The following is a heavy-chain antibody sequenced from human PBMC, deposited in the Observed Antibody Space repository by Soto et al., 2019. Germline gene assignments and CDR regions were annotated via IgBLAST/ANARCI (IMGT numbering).Heavy chain of an antibody. CDR3: VRDGTKTLRDWFDP. J-gene: IGHJ5*02. D-gene: IGHD1-1*01. V-gene: IGHV4-4*07. Sequence: SETLSLTCTVSGASISGFYWSWIRKSAGKGLEWIGRIYATGTTDYSPSLKSRVMMSVDTSKKQFPLKLRSVTAADTAVYYCVRDGTKTLRDWFDPWGQGISVTVSS. CDR2: IYATGTT. CDR1: GASISGFY.